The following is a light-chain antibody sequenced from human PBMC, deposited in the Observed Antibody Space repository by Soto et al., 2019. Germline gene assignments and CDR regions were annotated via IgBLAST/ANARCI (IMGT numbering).Light chain of an antibody. CDR2: QDS. Sequence: SYELTQPPSVSVSPGKTASITCSGDKLGYKYARWYQQKPGQSPVLVIYQDSKRPSGIPERFSGSNSGNTATLTISGTQAMDEADYYCQAWDSSTAVVFGGGTKLTVL. CDR1: KLGYKY. J-gene: IGLJ2*01. V-gene: IGLV3-1*01. CDR3: QAWDSSTAVV.